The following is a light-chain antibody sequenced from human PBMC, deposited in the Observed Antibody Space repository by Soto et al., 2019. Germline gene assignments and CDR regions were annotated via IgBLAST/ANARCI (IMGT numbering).Light chain of an antibody. Sequence: GDRVTITCRASQNIDHHLNWYQHKPGSAPRLLMDAASRMQSGVPSRFSGSGTGTEFALIINSLQPEDFATYYCQQSYSTTWTFGQGTRVEVK. CDR2: AAS. CDR1: QNIDHH. V-gene: IGKV1-39*01. CDR3: QQSYSTTWT. J-gene: IGKJ1*01.